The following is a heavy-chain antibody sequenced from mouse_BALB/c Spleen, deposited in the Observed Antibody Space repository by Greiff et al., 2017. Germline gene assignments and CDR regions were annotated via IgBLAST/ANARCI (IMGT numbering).Heavy chain of an antibody. CDR3: TREGDPGY. J-gene: IGHJ3*02. CDR1: GFTFSSYT. CDR2: ISSGGSYT. Sequence: EVKLVESGGGLVKPGGSLKLSCAASGFTFSSYTMSWVRQTPEKRLEWVATISSGGSYTYYPDSVKGRFTISRDNAKNTLYLQMSSLKSEDTAMYYCTREGDPGYWGQGTLVTVSA. V-gene: IGHV5-6-4*01.